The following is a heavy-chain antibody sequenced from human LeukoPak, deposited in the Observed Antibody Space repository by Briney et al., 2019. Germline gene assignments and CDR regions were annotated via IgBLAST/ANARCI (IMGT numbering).Heavy chain of an antibody. CDR3: ASTYYYDSSGSRLVGY. D-gene: IGHD3-22*01. CDR1: GFTVSSNY. CDR2: IYSGGST. J-gene: IGHJ4*02. V-gene: IGHV3-53*01. Sequence: GGSLRLSCAASGFTVSSNYMSWVRQAPGKGLEWVSVIYSGGSTYYADSVKGRFTISRDNSKNTLYLQMNSLRAEDTAVCYCASTYYYDSSGSRLVGYWGQGTLVTVSS.